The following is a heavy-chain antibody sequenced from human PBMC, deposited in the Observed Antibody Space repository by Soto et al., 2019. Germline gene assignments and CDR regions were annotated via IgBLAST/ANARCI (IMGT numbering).Heavy chain of an antibody. D-gene: IGHD6-6*01. J-gene: IGHJ6*02. CDR1: GFTFDDYA. V-gene: IGHV3-9*01. CDR3: AKDLAGRPNYGMGV. CDR2: ISWNSGSI. Sequence: EVQLVESGGGWVQPGRSLRLSCAASGFTFDDYAMHWVRQAPGKGLGCVSSISWNSGSIGSADSVKGRFTLSRDNAKNSLYLQMNSLRAEDTALYYLAKDLAGRPNYGMGVWGQGTTVTVSS.